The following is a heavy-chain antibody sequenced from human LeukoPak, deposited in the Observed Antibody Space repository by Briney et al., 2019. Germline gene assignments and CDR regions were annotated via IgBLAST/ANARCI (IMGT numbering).Heavy chain of an antibody. D-gene: IGHD3-22*01. V-gene: IGHV3-30*18. CDR2: ISYDGSNK. CDR3: AKDRGYSNYGMDV. Sequence: GGSLRLSVAASGFTFSSYAMHWVRQAPGKGLEWVAVISYDGSNKYYADSVKGRFTISRDNSKNTLHLQMNSLRAEDTAVYYCAKDRGYSNYGMDVWGEWTRVTVSS. J-gene: IGHJ6*01. CDR1: GFTFSSYA.